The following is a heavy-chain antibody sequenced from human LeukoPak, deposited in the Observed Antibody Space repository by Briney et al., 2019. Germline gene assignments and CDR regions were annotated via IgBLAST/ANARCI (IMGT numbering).Heavy chain of an antibody. CDR2: ISRSGSST. D-gene: IGHD2-2*02. J-gene: IGHJ4*02. V-gene: IGHV3-23*01. Sequence: GALRLSCAASGFTFSTYAMTWVRQAPGKGLECVSVISRSGSSTHYADSVKGRFTISRDNSKNTLYLQMNSLRAEDTAVYYCARAPDTSDYWGQGTLVTVSS. CDR1: GFTFSTYA. CDR3: ARAPDTSDY.